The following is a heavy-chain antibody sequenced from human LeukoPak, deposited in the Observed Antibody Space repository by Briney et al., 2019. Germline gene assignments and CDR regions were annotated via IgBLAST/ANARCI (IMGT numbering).Heavy chain of an antibody. CDR3: ARFGTSSSRFFDQ. CDR2: IYYSGTT. CDR1: GGSISSYY. V-gene: IGHV4-59*01. D-gene: IGHD6-6*01. Sequence: SETLSLTCTVSGGSISSYYWSWIRQPPGKGLEWIGYIYYSGTTNYNASLKSRVTIALDTSKNQFSLNLYSVTAADTAVYYCARFGTSSSRFFDQWGQGTLVTVSS. J-gene: IGHJ4*02.